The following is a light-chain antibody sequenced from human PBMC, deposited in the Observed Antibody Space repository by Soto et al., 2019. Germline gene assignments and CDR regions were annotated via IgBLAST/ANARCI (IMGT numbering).Light chain of an antibody. Sequence: EIVLTQSPGTLSLSPGERATLSCRASQSFSSYLAWYQQKPGQAPRLLIYDASMRATGIPARFSGRGSGTDFTLAISSLEPEDFAVYYCQQRSNWPPVITFGQGTRLEIK. J-gene: IGKJ5*01. CDR3: QQRSNWPPVIT. CDR2: DAS. V-gene: IGKV3-11*01. CDR1: QSFSSY.